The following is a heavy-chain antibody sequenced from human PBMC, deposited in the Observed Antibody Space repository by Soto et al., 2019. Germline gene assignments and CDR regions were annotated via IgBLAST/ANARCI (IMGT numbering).Heavy chain of an antibody. J-gene: IGHJ4*02. D-gene: IGHD1-26*01. CDR2: IYYSGST. V-gene: IGHV4-61*01. CDR3: ARDDSGFSGSHYIDYFNY. Sequence: SXTLSLTCAVSGGSMTSSSYSWCWVRQPPGKVLEWIGYIYYSGSTNYNPSLKSRVTISVDTSKNQFSLKLSSVTAADTAVYYCARDDSGFSGSHYIDYFNYWGQGALVTVSS. CDR1: GGSMTSSSYS.